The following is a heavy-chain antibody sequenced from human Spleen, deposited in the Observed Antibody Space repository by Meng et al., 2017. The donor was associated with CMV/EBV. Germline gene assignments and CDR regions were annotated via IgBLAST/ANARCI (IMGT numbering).Heavy chain of an antibody. J-gene: IGHJ6*02. CDR1: GFTFDDFA. D-gene: IGHD2-21*02. Sequence: SLKISCAASGFTFDDFAMHWVRQSPGEGLEWVSGISGNSGFIGYADSVKGRFTISRDNARKSLSLEINPLRVEDTALYYCVKGGGEKVTFDAMDVWGQGTTVTVS. CDR3: VKGGGEKVTFDAMDV. V-gene: IGHV3-9*01. CDR2: ISGNSGFI.